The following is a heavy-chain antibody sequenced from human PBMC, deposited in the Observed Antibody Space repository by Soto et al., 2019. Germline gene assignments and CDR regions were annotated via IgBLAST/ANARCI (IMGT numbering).Heavy chain of an antibody. CDR1: EFSFRSYY. V-gene: IGHV3-21*06. J-gene: IGHJ4*02. D-gene: IGHD3-10*01. Sequence: PGGSLRLSCAASEFSFRSYYMNWVRQAPGRGLEWVSSISPSSSFLNYADSVKGRFTISRDNAKNSVYLQMNSLRVEDTAVYYCARVGTHYGLGSPYYSDYWGQGTLVTVSS. CDR2: ISPSSSFL. CDR3: ARVGTHYGLGSPYYSDY.